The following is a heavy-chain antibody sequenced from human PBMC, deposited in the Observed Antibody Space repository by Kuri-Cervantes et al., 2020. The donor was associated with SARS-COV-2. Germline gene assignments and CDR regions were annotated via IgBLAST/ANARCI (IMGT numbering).Heavy chain of an antibody. V-gene: IGHV4-30-2*01. J-gene: IGHJ4*02. CDR3: ASPHCSGGSCYLGYDY. Sequence: SETLSLTCAVSGGSISSGGYSWSWIRQPPGKGLEWIGYIYHSGSTYYSPSLKSRVTISVDTSKNQFSLKLSSVTAADTAVYYCASPHCSGGSCYLGYDYWGQGTLVTVSS. D-gene: IGHD2-15*01. CDR2: IYHSGST. CDR1: GGSISSGGYS.